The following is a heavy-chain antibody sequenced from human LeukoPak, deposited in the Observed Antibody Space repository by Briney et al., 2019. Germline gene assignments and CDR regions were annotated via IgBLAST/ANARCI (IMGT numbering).Heavy chain of an antibody. Sequence: GGCLRLSCAASGFTFSSYAMSWVRQAPGKRLEWVSAIRVIGGSTYYADSVKGRFTISRDNSKNTLYLQMNSLRAEDTAVYYCAKLPGTCSGGSCPEGWFDPWGQGTLVTVSS. CDR3: AKLPGTCSGGSCPEGWFDP. V-gene: IGHV3-23*01. CDR2: IRVIGGST. CDR1: GFTFSSYA. D-gene: IGHD2-15*01. J-gene: IGHJ5*02.